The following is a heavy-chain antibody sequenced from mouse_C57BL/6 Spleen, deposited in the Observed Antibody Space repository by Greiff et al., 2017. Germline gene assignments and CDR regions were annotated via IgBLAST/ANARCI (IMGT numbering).Heavy chain of an antibody. V-gene: IGHV1-55*01. CDR2: IYPGSGST. Sequence: QVQLQQPGAELVKPGASVKMSCKASGYTFTSYWITWVKQRPGQGLEWIGDIYPGSGSTNYNEKFKSKATLTVDTSSSTAYMQLSSLTSEDSAVYYCARGANYDGYYEPPFDYWGQGTTRTVSS. J-gene: IGHJ2*01. CDR3: ARGANYDGYYEPPFDY. CDR1: GYTFTSYW. D-gene: IGHD2-3*01.